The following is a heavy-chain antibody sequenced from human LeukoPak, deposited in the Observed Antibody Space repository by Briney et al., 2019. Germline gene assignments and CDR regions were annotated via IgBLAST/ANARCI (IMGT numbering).Heavy chain of an antibody. Sequence: ASVKVSCKASGGTFSSYAISWVRQAPGQGLEWMGRIIPIFGTANYAQKFQGRVTITTDESTSTAYMELSSLRSEDTAVYYCATPTRGDDAFDIWGQGTMVTVSS. D-gene: IGHD3-10*01. CDR2: IIPIFGTA. CDR1: GGTFSSYA. J-gene: IGHJ3*02. V-gene: IGHV1-69*05. CDR3: ATPTRGDDAFDI.